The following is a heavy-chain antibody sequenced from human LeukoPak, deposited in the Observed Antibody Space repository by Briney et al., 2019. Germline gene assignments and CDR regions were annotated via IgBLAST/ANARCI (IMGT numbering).Heavy chain of an antibody. J-gene: IGHJ4*02. Sequence: GGSLRLSFAASGFTFSKYWMLWVRQAPGKGLESVSRINTDGTVTTYADSVKGRFTVSRDNADNTMFLQMNSVRDEDTAVYYCATKQWLAPPADSLGQGTPVTVSS. CDR1: GFTFSKYW. D-gene: IGHD6-19*01. V-gene: IGHV3-74*01. CDR2: INTDGTVT. CDR3: ATKQWLAPPADS.